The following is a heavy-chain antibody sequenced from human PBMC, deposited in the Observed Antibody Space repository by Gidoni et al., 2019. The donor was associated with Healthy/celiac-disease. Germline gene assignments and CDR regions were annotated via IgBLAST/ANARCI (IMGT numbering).Heavy chain of an antibody. D-gene: IGHD6-13*01. CDR3: ARLYSSSWPYYFEDY. Sequence: YYNPSLKSRVTISVDTSKNQFSLKLSSVTAADTAVYYCARLYSSSWPYYFEDYWGQGTLVTVSS. V-gene: IGHV4-39*01. J-gene: IGHJ4*02.